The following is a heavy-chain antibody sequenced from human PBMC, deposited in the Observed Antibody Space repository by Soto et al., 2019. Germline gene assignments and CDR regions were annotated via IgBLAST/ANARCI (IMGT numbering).Heavy chain of an antibody. CDR3: ARGRIWFGELKYPDYYYYYMDV. J-gene: IGHJ6*03. Sequence: SETLSLTCTVSGGSISSGGYYWSWIRQHPGKGLEWIGYIYYSGSTYYNPSLKSRVTISVDTSKNQFSLKLSSVTAADTAVYYCARGRIWFGELKYPDYYYYYMDVWGKGTTVTVSS. D-gene: IGHD3-10*01. CDR1: GGSISSGGYY. CDR2: IYYSGST. V-gene: IGHV4-31*03.